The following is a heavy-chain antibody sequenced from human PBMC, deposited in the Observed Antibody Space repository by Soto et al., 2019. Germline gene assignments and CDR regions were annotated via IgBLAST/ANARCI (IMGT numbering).Heavy chain of an antibody. V-gene: IGHV1-2*02. CDR1: VFSVDTTYC. J-gene: IGHJ4*01. D-gene: IGHD2-15*01. CDR2: INPNSGDT. CDR3: GSPRSGPSPHVGH. Sequence: GASVKVSCKASVFSVDTTYCIHWVRRAPGQGLEWMGSINPNSGDTNYAQNFQGRVTMTRDTSISTAYMEVSSLTSDDTAVYYCGSPRSGPSPHVGHWGDGTVVTVSS.